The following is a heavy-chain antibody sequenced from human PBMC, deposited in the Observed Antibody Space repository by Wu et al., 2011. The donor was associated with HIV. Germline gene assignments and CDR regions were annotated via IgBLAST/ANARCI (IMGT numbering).Heavy chain of an antibody. Sequence: QVQLVQSGAEVKEPGASMKVACKASGYTFVGYNIHWVRQVPGQGLEWMGWMNTDSGDTKSAQKFQGWVTMTRDTSISTAYLELNSLRSEDTAVYYCACIPNITMIVDAVGAFDIWGQGTMVTVSS. CDR2: MNTDSGDT. V-gene: IGHV1-2*04. CDR3: ACIPNITMIVDAVGAFDI. J-gene: IGHJ3*02. CDR1: GYTFVGYN. D-gene: IGHD3-22*01.